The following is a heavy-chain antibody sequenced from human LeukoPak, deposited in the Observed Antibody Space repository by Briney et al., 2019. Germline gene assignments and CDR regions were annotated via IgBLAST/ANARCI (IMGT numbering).Heavy chain of an antibody. D-gene: IGHD3-9*01. CDR3: AREGDYDILTGRGPAFDI. V-gene: IGHV3-21*01. J-gene: IGHJ3*02. Sequence: GGSLRLSCAASGFTFSSYSMNWVRQAPGKGLEWVSSISSSSSYIYYADSVKGRFTISRDNAKNSLYLQMNSLRAEDTAVYYCAREGDYDILTGRGPAFDIWGQGTMVTVSS. CDR2: ISSSSSYI. CDR1: GFTFSSYS.